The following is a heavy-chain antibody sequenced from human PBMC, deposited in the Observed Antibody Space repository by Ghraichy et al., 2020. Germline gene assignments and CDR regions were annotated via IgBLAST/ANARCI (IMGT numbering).Heavy chain of an antibody. CDR2: IYPGDSDT. D-gene: IGHD4-17*01. CDR1: GYSFTSYW. CDR3: ASPSPDYGDYYYYGMDV. Sequence: GESLNISCKGSGYSFTSYWIGWVRQMPGKGLEWMGIIYPGDSDTRYSPSFQGQVTISADKSISTAYLQWSSLKASDTAMYYCASPSPDYGDYYYYGMDVWGQGTTVTVSS. V-gene: IGHV5-51*01. J-gene: IGHJ6*02.